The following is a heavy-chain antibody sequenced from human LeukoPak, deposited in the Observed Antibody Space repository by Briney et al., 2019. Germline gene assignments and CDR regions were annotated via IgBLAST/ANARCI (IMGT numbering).Heavy chain of an antibody. CDR3: ARESIAVAATYYYYGMDV. J-gene: IGHJ6*02. CDR1: GFTFSNYW. D-gene: IGHD6-19*01. V-gene: IGHV3-7*01. CDR2: IKEDGSEK. Sequence: GGSLRLSCAASGFTFSNYWMSWVRQAPGKGLEGVANIKEDGSEKYYVDSVKGRFTISRDNAKNSLYLQVDSLRVEDTAVYYCARESIAVAATYYYYGMDVWGQGTTVTVSS.